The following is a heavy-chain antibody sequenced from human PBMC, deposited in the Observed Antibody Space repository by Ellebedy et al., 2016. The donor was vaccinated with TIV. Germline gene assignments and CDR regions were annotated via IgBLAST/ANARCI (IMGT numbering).Heavy chain of an antibody. Sequence: PGGSLRLSCAASGFTVSGDYMSWVRQAPGKGLEWVGRTRNKPNNYTTEYAASVKGRFTISRDDSKNSLYLQMNSLKIEDTAVYYCTGWRSGDPTWGQGTLVTVSS. CDR2: TRNKPNNYTT. CDR1: GFTVSGDY. CDR3: TGWRSGDPT. J-gene: IGHJ5*02. V-gene: IGHV3-72*01. D-gene: IGHD4-17*01.